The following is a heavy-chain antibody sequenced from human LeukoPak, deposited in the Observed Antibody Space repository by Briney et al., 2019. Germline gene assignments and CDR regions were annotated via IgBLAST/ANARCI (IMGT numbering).Heavy chain of an antibody. J-gene: IGHJ3*02. D-gene: IGHD4-23*01. CDR1: DYTFTSYG. V-gene: IGHV1-2*02. Sequence: ASVKVSCKASDYTFTSYGISWVRQAPGQGLEWMGWINPNSGGTNYAQKFQGRVTMTRDTSISTAYMELSRLRSDDTAVYYCASGGNSVHDAFDIWGQGTMVTVSS. CDR3: ASGGNSVHDAFDI. CDR2: INPNSGGT.